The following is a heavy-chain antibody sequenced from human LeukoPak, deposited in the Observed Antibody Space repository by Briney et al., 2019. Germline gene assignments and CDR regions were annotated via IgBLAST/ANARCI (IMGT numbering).Heavy chain of an antibody. CDR3: ARKALDYYDSSGYLDY. J-gene: IGHJ4*02. V-gene: IGHV3-74*01. CDR2: IHSDGSST. CDR1: GFTFSAYW. Sequence: GGSLRLSCAASGFTFSAYWMHWVRQAPGKGLVWVSRIHSDGSSTSYADSVKGRFTISRDNAKNTLYLQMSSLRAEDTAVYYCARKALDYYDSSGYLDYWGQGTLVTVSS. D-gene: IGHD3-22*01.